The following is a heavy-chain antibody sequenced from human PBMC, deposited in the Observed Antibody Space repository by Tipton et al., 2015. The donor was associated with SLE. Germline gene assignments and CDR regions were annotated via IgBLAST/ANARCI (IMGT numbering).Heavy chain of an antibody. J-gene: IGHJ3*02. CDR1: GGSFSGYY. CDR3: ARDRIMITFGGVTHDAFDI. Sequence: LRLSCAVYGGSFSGYYWSWIRQPPGKGLEWIGEINHSGSTNYNPSLKSRVTISVDTSKNQFSLKLSSVTAADTAVYYCARDRIMITFGGVTHDAFDIWGQGTMVTVSS. CDR2: INHSGST. V-gene: IGHV4-34*01. D-gene: IGHD3-16*01.